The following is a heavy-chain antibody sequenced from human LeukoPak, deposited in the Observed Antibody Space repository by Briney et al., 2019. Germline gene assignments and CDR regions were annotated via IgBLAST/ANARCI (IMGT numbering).Heavy chain of an antibody. J-gene: IGHJ4*02. Sequence: SETLSLTRTVSGGSISSSSYYWGWIRQPPVKGLARIGIIYYSGSTYYNPSLKSRVTISVDTSKNQFSLKLSSVTAADTAVYYCARHDLLSGEHFALDYWGQGTLVTVSS. V-gene: IGHV4-39*01. D-gene: IGHD2/OR15-2a*01. CDR3: ARHDLLSGEHFALDY. CDR1: GGSISSSSYY. CDR2: IYYSGST.